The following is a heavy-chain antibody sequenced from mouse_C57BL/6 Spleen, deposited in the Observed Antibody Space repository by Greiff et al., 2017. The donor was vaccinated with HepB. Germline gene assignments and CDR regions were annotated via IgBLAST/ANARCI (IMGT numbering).Heavy chain of an antibody. D-gene: IGHD2-3*01. J-gene: IGHJ2*01. CDR1: GYTFTSYW. V-gene: IGHV1-5*01. CDR3: TRDDGRDYFDY. CDR2: IYPGNSDT. Sequence: VQLQQSGTVLARPGASLKMSCKTSGYTFTSYWLHWVKQRPGQGLEWIGAIYPGNSDTSYNQKFKGKAKLTAVTSASTAYMELSSLTNEDSAVYYCTRDDGRDYFDYWGQGTTLTVSS.